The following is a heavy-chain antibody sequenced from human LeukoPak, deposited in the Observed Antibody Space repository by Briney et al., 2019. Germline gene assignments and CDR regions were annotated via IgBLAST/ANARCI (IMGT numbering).Heavy chain of an antibody. D-gene: IGHD3-16*02. CDR3: ARDENGYVWGSFRA. V-gene: IGHV4-39*02. Sequence: SETLSLTCTVSGGSISSSSYYWGWIRQPPGKGLEWIGSIYYSGGTYYNPSLKSRVTISVDTSKNQFSLKLSSVTAADTAVYYCARDENGYVWGSFRAWGQGTLVTVSS. CDR1: GGSISSSSYY. CDR2: IYYSGGT. J-gene: IGHJ5*02.